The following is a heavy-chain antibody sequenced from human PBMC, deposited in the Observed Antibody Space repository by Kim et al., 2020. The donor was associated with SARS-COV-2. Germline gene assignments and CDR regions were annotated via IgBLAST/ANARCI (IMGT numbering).Heavy chain of an antibody. V-gene: IGHV4-34*01. CDR3: ARGGRGSYYWYYYGMDV. Sequence: SETLSLTCAVYGGSFSGYYWSWIRQPPGKGLEWIGEINHSGSTNYNPSLKSRVTISVDTSKNQFSLKLSSVTAADTAVYYCARGGRGSYYWYYYGMDVWGQGTTVTVSS. CDR2: INHSGST. J-gene: IGHJ6*02. CDR1: GGSFSGYY. D-gene: IGHD3-10*01.